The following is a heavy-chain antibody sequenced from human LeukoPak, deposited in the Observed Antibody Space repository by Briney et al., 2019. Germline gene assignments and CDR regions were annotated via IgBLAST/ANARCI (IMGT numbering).Heavy chain of an antibody. CDR1: GGSFSGYY. D-gene: IGHD6-19*01. J-gene: IGHJ4*02. CDR3: ARLSYTSGWIQDY. CDR2: INHSGST. V-gene: IGHV4-34*01. Sequence: SETLSLTCAVYGGSFSGYYWSWIRQPPGKGLEWIGEINHSGSTNYNPSLKSRVTISVDTSKNQFSLKLTSVTAADTAVHYCARLSYTSGWIQDYWGQGTLVTVSS.